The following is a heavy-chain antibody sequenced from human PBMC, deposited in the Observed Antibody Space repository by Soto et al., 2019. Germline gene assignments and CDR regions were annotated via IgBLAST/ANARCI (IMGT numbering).Heavy chain of an antibody. CDR1: GYNFTTYY. V-gene: IGHV1-46*01. CDR2: INPGGGGT. J-gene: IGHJ4*01. Sequence: QVQLVQSGTEVKKPGASVKVSCKASGYNFTTYYIHWVRQAPGQGLEWMGVINPGGGGTNYAQKFKGRLTMTADTSTSTVHIELSSLTSEDTAVYYRARPTAVGATVRYFLDYWGRGTLVTVSS. D-gene: IGHD2-21*01. CDR3: ARPTAVGATVRYFLDY.